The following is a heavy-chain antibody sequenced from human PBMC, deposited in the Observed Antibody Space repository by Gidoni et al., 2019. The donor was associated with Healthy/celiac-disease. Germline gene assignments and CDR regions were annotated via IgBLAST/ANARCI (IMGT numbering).Heavy chain of an antibody. D-gene: IGHD3-22*01. CDR3: ARGRPYYYDSSGYPFDY. CDR1: GFTLSSYG. Sequence: QVQLVESGGGVVQPGRSLRLSCAASGFTLSSYGMHWVRQAPGKGLEWVAVIWYDGSNKYYADSVKGRFTISRDNSKNTLYLQMNSLRAEDTAVYYCARGRPYYYDSSGYPFDYWGQGTLVTVSS. V-gene: IGHV3-33*01. J-gene: IGHJ4*02. CDR2: IWYDGSNK.